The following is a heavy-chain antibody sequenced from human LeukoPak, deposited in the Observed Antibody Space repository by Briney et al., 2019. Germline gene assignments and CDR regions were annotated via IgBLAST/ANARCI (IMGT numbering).Heavy chain of an antibody. Sequence: GGSLRLSCAASGFTVSSNYMSWIRQAPGKGLEWVSIIHSGGDTKYADSVKGRFAISRDNSKNTSSLQMNSLRAEDTAVYYCVSHSDSLTSYSFDYWGQGTLVTVSS. CDR1: GFTVSSNY. D-gene: IGHD3-9*01. V-gene: IGHV3-53*01. CDR2: IHSGGDT. J-gene: IGHJ4*02. CDR3: VSHSDSLTSYSFDY.